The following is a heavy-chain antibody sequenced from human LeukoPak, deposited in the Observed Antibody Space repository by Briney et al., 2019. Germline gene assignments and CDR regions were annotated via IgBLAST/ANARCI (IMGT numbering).Heavy chain of an antibody. J-gene: IGHJ4*02. CDR2: IYYSGST. CDR3: ARDLSEGGITMVRGALGY. CDR1: GGSISSSSYY. Sequence: SETLSLTCTVSGGSISSSSYYWGWIRQPPGKGLEWIGSIYYSGSTYYNPSFKSRVTISVDTSKNQFSLKLSSVTAADTAVYYCARDLSEGGITMVRGALGYWGQGTLVTVSS. V-gene: IGHV4-39*07. D-gene: IGHD3-10*01.